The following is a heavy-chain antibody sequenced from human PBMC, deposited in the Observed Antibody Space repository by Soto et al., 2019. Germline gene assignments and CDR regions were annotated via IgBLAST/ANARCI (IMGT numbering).Heavy chain of an antibody. J-gene: IGHJ4*02. D-gene: IGHD6-13*01. CDR3: ERDVGIPAVGDDY. Sequence: APGKGLEWVAKIRQGGGEKYYADSVKGRFTISRDNAKNSLYLQMNSLRAEDTAVYYCERDVGIPAVGDDYWGQGNRVTVFS. V-gene: IGHV3-7*01. CDR2: IRQGGGEK.